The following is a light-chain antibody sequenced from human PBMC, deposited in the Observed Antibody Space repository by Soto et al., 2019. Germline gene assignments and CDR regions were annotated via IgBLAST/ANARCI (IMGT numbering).Light chain of an antibody. CDR2: DTF. Sequence: EIVLTQSPATLSLSPGERATLSCRASQSVGSSLAWYQQKPGQAPRLLIYDTFNRATGIPARFSGSGSGTDFTLAISSLEPEDFAVYYCQQRNNWPLLWTFGGGTKVEIK. J-gene: IGKJ4*01. V-gene: IGKV3-11*01. CDR1: QSVGSS. CDR3: QQRNNWPLLWT.